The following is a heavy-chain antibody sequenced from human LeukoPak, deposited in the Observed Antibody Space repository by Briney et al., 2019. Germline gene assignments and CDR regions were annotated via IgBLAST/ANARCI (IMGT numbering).Heavy chain of an antibody. D-gene: IGHD4-17*01. CDR1: GFTFSSYA. CDR3: ARDKVAYGDYGYGAFDI. V-gene: IGHV3-64*01. CDR2: ISSNGGST. Sequence: PGGSLRLSCAASGFTFSSYAMHWVRQAPGKGLEYVSAISSNGGSTYYANSVKGRFTISRDNSKNTLYLQMGSLRAEDMAVYYCARDKVAYGDYGYGAFDIWGQGTMVTVSS. J-gene: IGHJ3*02.